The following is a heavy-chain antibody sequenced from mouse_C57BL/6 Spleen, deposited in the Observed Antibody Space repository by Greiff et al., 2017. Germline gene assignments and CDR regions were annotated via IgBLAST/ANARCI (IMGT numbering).Heavy chain of an antibody. Sequence: VQLQQPGAELVRPGSSVKLSCKASGYTFTSYWMDWVKQRPGQGLEWIGNIYPSDSETHYNQKFKDKATLTVDKSSSTAYMQLSSLTSEDTAVYYCARDGNWYFDVWGTGTTVTVSS. CDR2: IYPSDSET. CDR1: GYTFTSYW. V-gene: IGHV1-61*01. J-gene: IGHJ1*03. CDR3: ARDGNWYFDV.